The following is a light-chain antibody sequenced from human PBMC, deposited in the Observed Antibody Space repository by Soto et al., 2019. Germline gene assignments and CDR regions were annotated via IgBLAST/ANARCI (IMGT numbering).Light chain of an antibody. CDR2: DAS. V-gene: IGKV1-33*01. CDR3: QQYDNLPSIT. J-gene: IGKJ5*01. Sequence: DIQMTQSPSSLSASVGDRVTITCQASQDISNYLNWYQQKPGKAPKLLIYDASNLETGVPSRFSGSGSGTDFTFTISSLQPEDIATYYCQQYDNLPSITFGQGTRLKFK. CDR1: QDISNY.